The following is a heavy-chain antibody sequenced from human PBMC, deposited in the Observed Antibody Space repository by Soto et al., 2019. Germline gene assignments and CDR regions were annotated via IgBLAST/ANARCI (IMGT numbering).Heavy chain of an antibody. CDR1: GGSFSGSY. V-gene: IGHV4-34*01. D-gene: IGHD4-4*01. CDR3: ARVETTTLTTEGVGYYYYYGMDV. Sequence: PSETLSLPCAVYGGSFSGSYWSWIRQPPGKGLEWIGEINHSGSTNYNPSLKSRVTISVDTSKNQFSLKLSSVTAADTAVYYCARVETTTLTTEGVGYYYYYGMDVWGQGTTVTVSS. CDR2: INHSGST. J-gene: IGHJ6*02.